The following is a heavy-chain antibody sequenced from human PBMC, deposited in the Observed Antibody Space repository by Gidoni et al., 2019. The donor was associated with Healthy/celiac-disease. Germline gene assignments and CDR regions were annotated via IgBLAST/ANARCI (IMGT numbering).Heavy chain of an antibody. CDR1: CGSIIRSSYY. Sequence: QLQLHYSCPLLVKPSHTLSLTFTFPCGSIIRSSYYWGWIRQPPGKGLEWIGSIYYSGSNYYNPSRKRRVNISVDTSKNQFALKLSSVTAADTAVYYCASPPPYYYDSSGYYGYWGQGTLVTVSS. J-gene: IGHJ4*02. V-gene: IGHV4-39*01. CDR2: IYYSGSN. D-gene: IGHD3-22*01. CDR3: ASPPPYYYDSSGYYGY.